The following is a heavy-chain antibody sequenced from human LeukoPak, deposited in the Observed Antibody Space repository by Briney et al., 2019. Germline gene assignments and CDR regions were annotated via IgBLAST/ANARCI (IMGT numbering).Heavy chain of an antibody. CDR2: INAYNGKT. J-gene: IGHJ4*02. CDR3: ARDTAQHLKRFDD. V-gene: IGHV1-18*01. D-gene: IGHD1-1*01. Sequence: GASVKVSCKVSGYTFTRFAFSWVRQAPGHGLEWMGRINAYNGKTEYSEKLQGRLTMTTETSSSTLYLELRSLGSDDTAVYFCARDTAQHLKRFDDWGQGTLVTVSS. CDR1: GYTFTRFA.